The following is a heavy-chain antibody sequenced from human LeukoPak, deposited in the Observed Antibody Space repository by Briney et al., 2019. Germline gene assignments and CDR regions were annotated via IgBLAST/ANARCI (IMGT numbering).Heavy chain of an antibody. J-gene: IGHJ6*02. CDR3: ARDRLGSSWYGTAYQHYYYYYYGMDV. V-gene: IGHV3-11*01. CDR1: EFTFRSHV. D-gene: IGHD6-13*01. Sequence: GGSLRLSCAASEFTFRSHVMSWIRQAPGKGLEWVSYISSSGSTIYYADSVKGRFTISRDNAKNSLYLQMNSLRAEDTAVYYCARDRLGSSWYGTAYQHYYYYYYGMDVWGQGTTVTVSS. CDR2: ISSSGSTI.